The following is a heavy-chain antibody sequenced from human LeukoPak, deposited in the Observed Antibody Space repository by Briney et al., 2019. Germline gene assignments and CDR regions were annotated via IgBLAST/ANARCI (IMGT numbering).Heavy chain of an antibody. CDR2: INHSGST. V-gene: IGHV4-34*01. Sequence: SETLSLTCAVYGGSFSGYYWSWIRQPPGKGLEWIGEINHSGSTNYNPSLKSRVTISVDTSKNQFSLTLSSVTAADTAVYYCARGRGGGWYHFPPDYWGQGTLVTVSS. CDR3: ARGRGGGWYHFPPDY. D-gene: IGHD6-19*01. J-gene: IGHJ4*02. CDR1: GGSFSGYY.